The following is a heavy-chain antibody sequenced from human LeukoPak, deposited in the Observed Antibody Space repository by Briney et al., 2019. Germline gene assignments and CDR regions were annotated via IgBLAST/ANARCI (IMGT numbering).Heavy chain of an antibody. CDR2: IYYSGGT. J-gene: IGHJ4*02. CDR1: GGSISSSSYY. V-gene: IGHV4-39*07. Sequence: SETLSLTCTVSGGSISSSSYYWGWIRQPPGKGLEWIGSIYYSGGTYYNPSLKSRVTISLDTSKNQFSLKLSSVTAADTAVYYCARDGAGDSSGKYYFDFWGQGTLVTVSS. CDR3: ARDGAGDSSGKYYFDF. D-gene: IGHD3-22*01.